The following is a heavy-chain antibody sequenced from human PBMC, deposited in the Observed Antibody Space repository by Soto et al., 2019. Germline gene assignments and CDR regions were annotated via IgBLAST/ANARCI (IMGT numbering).Heavy chain of an antibody. V-gene: IGHV1-69*01. J-gene: IGHJ6*02. CDR1: GGTFSSYA. D-gene: IGHD3-22*01. CDR2: IIPIFGTA. Sequence: QVQLVQSGAEVKKPGSSVNVSCKASGGTFSSYAISWVRQAPGQGLEWMGGIIPIFGTANYAQKFQGRVTITADESTSTAYMELSSLRSEDTAVYYCARDKGNYDSSGYYYGYYYYGMDVWGQGTTVTVSS. CDR3: ARDKGNYDSSGYYYGYYYYGMDV.